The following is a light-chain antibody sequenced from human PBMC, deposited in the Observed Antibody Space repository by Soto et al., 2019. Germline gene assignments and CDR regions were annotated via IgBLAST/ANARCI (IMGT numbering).Light chain of an antibody. CDR2: EGS. V-gene: IGLV2-23*03. CDR1: SSGVGSYNL. Sequence: QSALTQPASVSGSPGQSITISCTGTSSGVGSYNLVSWYQQHPDKAPKLMIYEGSKRRSGVSNRFSGSKSGNTASLTISGLQAEDEADYYCCSYAGSSTFVVFGGGTKLTVL. J-gene: IGLJ2*01. CDR3: CSYAGSSTFVV.